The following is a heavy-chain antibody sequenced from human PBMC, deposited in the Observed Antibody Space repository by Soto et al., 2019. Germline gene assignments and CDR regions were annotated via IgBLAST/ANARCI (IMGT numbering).Heavy chain of an antibody. V-gene: IGHV4-31*03. J-gene: IGHJ4*02. CDR2: IFYSGTT. CDR3: ARSLSVDTAMVYGY. Sequence: QVQLQESGPGLVKPSQTLSLTCTVSGGSISSGGYYWSWIRQHPGKGLEWIGYIFYSGTTCYNPSLKSRVTISVDPSKYHYSLKLSSVTAADTAVYYCARSLSVDTAMVYGYWGQGTLVTVSS. D-gene: IGHD5-18*01. CDR1: GGSISSGGYY.